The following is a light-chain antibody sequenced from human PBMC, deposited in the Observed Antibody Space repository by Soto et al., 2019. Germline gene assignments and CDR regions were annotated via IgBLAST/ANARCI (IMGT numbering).Light chain of an antibody. CDR3: QQYGSSPGT. Sequence: EIVLTQSPGTLSLSPGERVTLSCRASHYVSNSYLAWYQQKPGQATRLLIYLASSRATGIPDRFSGSGSGTDVTLTISRLEPEDFAVYFCQQYGSSPGTFGQGTKLEIK. V-gene: IGKV3-20*01. CDR1: HYVSNSY. CDR2: LAS. J-gene: IGKJ2*01.